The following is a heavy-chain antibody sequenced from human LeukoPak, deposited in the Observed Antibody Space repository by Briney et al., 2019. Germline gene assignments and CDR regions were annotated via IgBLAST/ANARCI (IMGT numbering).Heavy chain of an antibody. Sequence: GGSLRLSCAASGFTVSSNYMSWVRQAPGKGLEWVSVNYSGGSTYYADSVKGRFTISRDNSKNTLYLQMNSLRAEDTAVYYCASRPQTGSGQKINPYRENYYYYYMDVWGKGTTVTVSS. CDR1: GFTVSSNY. D-gene: IGHD1-14*01. CDR2: NYSGGST. V-gene: IGHV3-66*02. CDR3: ASRPQTGSGQKINPYRENYYYYYMDV. J-gene: IGHJ6*03.